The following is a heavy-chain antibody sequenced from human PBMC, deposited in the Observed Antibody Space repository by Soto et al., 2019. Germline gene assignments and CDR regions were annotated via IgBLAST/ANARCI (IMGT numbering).Heavy chain of an antibody. V-gene: IGHV1-69*06. D-gene: IGHD3-10*01. J-gene: IGHJ4*02. CDR1: GGTFSSYA. CDR2: IIPIFSKA. CDR3: ARGGYYGSGSYYTSHDY. Sequence: QVQLVQSGAEVKKPGSSGQVSCKASGGTFSSYAISWVRQAPGQGLEWMGGIIPIFSKANYEQKFQGRVTITADKSTSPAYMELSSLRSEDTAVYYCARGGYYGSGSYYTSHDYWGQGTLVTVSS.